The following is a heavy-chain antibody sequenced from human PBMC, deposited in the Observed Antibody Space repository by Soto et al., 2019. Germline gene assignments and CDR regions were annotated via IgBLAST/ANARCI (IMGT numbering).Heavy chain of an antibody. CDR1: GFTFSSYG. J-gene: IGHJ4*02. V-gene: IGHV3-30*18. Sequence: GGSLRLSCAASGFTFSSYGMHWVRQAPGKGLEWVAVISYDGSNKYYADSVKGRFTISRDNSKNTLYLQMNSLRAEDTAVYYCAKDPEGSGWYDYWGQGTLVTVSS. CDR2: ISYDGSNK. CDR3: AKDPEGSGWYDY. D-gene: IGHD6-19*01.